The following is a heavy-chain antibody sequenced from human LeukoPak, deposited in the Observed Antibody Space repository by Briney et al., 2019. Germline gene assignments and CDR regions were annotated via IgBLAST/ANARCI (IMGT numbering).Heavy chain of an antibody. CDR2: ISSSSSTI. CDR3: ARDMWEWELLHWFDP. V-gene: IGHV3-48*04. CDR1: GFTFSRYS. D-gene: IGHD1-26*01. Sequence: GGSLRLSCAASGFTFSRYSMNWVRQAPGKGLEWVSYISSSSSTIYYADSVKGRFTISRDNAKNSLYLQMNSLRAEDTAVYYCARDMWEWELLHWFDPWGQGTLVTVSS. J-gene: IGHJ5*02.